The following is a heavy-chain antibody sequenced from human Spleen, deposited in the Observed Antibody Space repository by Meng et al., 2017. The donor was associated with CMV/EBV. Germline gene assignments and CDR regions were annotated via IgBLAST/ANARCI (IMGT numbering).Heavy chain of an antibody. CDR1: GFTFSGSA. D-gene: IGHD6-13*01. CDR3: TRPEYSSSWPTFDY. J-gene: IGHJ4*02. V-gene: IGHV3-73*02. Sequence: EVQLVESGGGWVQPGGSLTLSCAAPGFTFSGSAMHWVRQASGKGLEWVGRIRSKANSYATAYAASVKGRFTISRDDSKNTAYLQMNSLKTEDTAVYYCTRPEYSSSWPTFDYWGQGTLVTVSS. CDR2: IRSKANSYAT.